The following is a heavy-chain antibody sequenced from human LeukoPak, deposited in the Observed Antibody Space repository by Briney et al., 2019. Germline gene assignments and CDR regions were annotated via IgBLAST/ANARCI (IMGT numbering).Heavy chain of an antibody. CDR2: ISSSSSYI. CDR1: GFTFSSYS. D-gene: IGHD5-24*01. J-gene: IGHJ4*02. Sequence: GGSLRLSCAASGFTFSSYSMNWVRQAPGKGLEWVSSISSSSSYIYYADSVKGRFTISRDSAKNSLYLQMNSLRAEDTAVYYCARESSGDGYNYYFNYWGQGTLVTVSS. V-gene: IGHV3-21*01. CDR3: ARESSGDGYNYYFNY.